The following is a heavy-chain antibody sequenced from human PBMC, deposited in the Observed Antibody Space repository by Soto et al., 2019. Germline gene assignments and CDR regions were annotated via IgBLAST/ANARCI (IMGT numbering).Heavy chain of an antibody. CDR2: INHSGST. Sequence: PSETLYLTCAVYGGSFGGYYWSWIRQPPGKGLEWIGEINHSGSTNYNPSLKSRVTISVDTSKNQFSLKLSSMTAADTAVYYCARQDLSGGSGTHARWGQGTLVTVSS. V-gene: IGHV4-34*01. CDR3: ARQDLSGGSGTHAR. D-gene: IGHD3-10*01. CDR1: GGSFGGYY. J-gene: IGHJ4*02.